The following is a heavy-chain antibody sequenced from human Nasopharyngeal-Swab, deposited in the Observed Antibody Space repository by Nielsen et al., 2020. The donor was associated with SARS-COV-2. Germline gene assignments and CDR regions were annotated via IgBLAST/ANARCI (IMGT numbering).Heavy chain of an antibody. J-gene: IGHJ4*02. Sequence: GASLKISCAASGFTFSSYSMNWVRQAPGKGLEWVSSISSSSSYIYYADSVKGRFTISRDNAKNSLYLQMNSLRAEDTAVYYCARWDYSNYDLDYWGQGTLVTSPQ. V-gene: IGHV3-21*01. D-gene: IGHD4-11*01. CDR1: GFTFSSYS. CDR2: ISSSSSYI. CDR3: ARWDYSNYDLDY.